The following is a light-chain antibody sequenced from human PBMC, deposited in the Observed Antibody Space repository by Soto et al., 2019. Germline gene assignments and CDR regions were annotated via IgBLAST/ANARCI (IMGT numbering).Light chain of an antibody. J-gene: IGKJ4*01. CDR3: LQYNSYSLT. Sequence: DSQMTQSPSTLSASVGDRVTISCRASQSISSWLAWYQQKPGKAPKLLIYKASSLESGVPSRFSGSGSGTEFTLTISSLQPDDFATYYCLQYNSYSLTFGGGTKVDIK. V-gene: IGKV1-5*03. CDR1: QSISSW. CDR2: KAS.